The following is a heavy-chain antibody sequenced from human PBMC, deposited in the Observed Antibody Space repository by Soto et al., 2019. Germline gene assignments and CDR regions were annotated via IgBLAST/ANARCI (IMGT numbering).Heavy chain of an antibody. CDR1: GYMFTYYY. CDR2: INHNGGRS. V-gene: IGHV1-46*01. CDR3: GRGPYSSGCLYDLDY. D-gene: IGHD2-8*02. Sequence: QVQLVQSGAEVEKPGASVKVSCKASGYMFTYYYIHWLRLGPGQGLEWMVIINHNGGRSTYAQNFQGRVTMPRDTSTNTVHMELTSRTSEDTAIYYGGRGPYSSGCLYDLDYCGQGTLVTVSS. J-gene: IGHJ4*02.